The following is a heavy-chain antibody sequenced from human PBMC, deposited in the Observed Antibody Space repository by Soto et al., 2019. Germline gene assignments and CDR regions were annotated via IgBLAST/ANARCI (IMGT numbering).Heavy chain of an antibody. Sequence: EVQLVESGGGLVKPGGSLRLSCAASGFTFSNAWMSWVRQAPGKGLEWVGRIKSKTDGGTTDYAAPVKGRFTISRDYSKNTLYLQMNSLKTEDTEVYYCTKDANGYPGLEFDYWGQGTLVTVSS. CDR1: GFTFSNAW. D-gene: IGHD5-18*01. J-gene: IGHJ4*02. CDR2: IKSKTDGGTT. CDR3: TKDANGYPGLEFDY. V-gene: IGHV3-15*01.